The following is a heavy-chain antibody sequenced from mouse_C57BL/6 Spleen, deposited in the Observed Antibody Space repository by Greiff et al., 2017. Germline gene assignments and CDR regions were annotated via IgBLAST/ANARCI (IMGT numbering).Heavy chain of an antibody. CDR1: GFTFNTYA. V-gene: IGHV10-3*01. J-gene: IGHJ3*01. D-gene: IGHD2-3*01. Sequence: EVKLVESGGGLVQPKGSLKLSCAASGFTFNTYAMHWVRQAPGKGLEWVARIRSKSSNYATYYADSVKDRFSISRDDSQSMLYLQMNNLKTEDTATYYCVNGDGYYVGFAYWGQGTLVTVSA. CDR2: IRSKSSNYAT. CDR3: VNGDGYYVGFAY.